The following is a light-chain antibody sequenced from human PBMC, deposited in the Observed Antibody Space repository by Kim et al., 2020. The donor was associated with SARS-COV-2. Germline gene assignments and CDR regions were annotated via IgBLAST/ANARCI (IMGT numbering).Light chain of an antibody. J-gene: IGLJ2*01. Sequence: SSELTQDPVVSVALGQTVRITCQGDSLRSYYATWYQQKPRQAPVLVIYGRNNRPSGIPERSSGSASGNTASLTISGTQAEDEADFYCQSWDSGGKVIFGGGTKLTVL. CDR1: SLRSYY. CDR2: GRN. V-gene: IGLV3-19*01. CDR3: QSWDSGGKVI.